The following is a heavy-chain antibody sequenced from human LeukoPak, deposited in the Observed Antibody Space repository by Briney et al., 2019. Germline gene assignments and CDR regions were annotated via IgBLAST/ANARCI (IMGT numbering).Heavy chain of an antibody. CDR3: AKDRYCCDYYAMDV. CDR1: GFSVSSNY. CDR2: IYSGGST. D-gene: IGHD2-15*01. V-gene: IGHV3-53*05. Sequence: GGSLRLSCAASGFSVSSNYMSWVRQAPGKGLECVSVIYSGGSTHYADSVKGRLTISRDNSKNTLYLQMNSLRAEDTAVYYCAKDRYCCDYYAMDVWGQGTTVTVSS. J-gene: IGHJ6*02.